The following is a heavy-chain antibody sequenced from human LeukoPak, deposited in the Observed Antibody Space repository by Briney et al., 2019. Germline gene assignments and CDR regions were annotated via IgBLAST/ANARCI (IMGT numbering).Heavy chain of an antibody. D-gene: IGHD3-10*01. J-gene: IGHJ5*02. V-gene: IGHV1-24*01. CDR2: FDPEDGET. CDR1: GYTLTELS. CDR3: ATINMVRGGGYFDP. Sequence: GASVKVSCKVSGYTLTELSMHWVRQAPGKGLEWMGGFDPEDGETIYAQKFQARVTMTEDTSTDTAYMELSSLRSGDTAVYYCATINMVRGGGYFDPWGQGTLVTVSS.